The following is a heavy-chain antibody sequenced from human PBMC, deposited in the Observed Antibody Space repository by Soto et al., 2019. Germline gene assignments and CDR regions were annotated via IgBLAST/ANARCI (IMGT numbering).Heavy chain of an antibody. J-gene: IGHJ3*02. CDR1: GFTFSSYA. Sequence: GGSLRLSCAASGFTFSSYAMSWVRQAPGKGLEWVSAISGSGGSTYYAGSVKGRFTISRDNSKNTLYLQMNSLRAEGTALYYCAKDRIIFLWYGDQLDAFDIWGRGTMVTVSS. V-gene: IGHV3-23*01. CDR2: ISGSGGST. D-gene: IGHD3-10*01. CDR3: AKDRIIFLWYGDQLDAFDI.